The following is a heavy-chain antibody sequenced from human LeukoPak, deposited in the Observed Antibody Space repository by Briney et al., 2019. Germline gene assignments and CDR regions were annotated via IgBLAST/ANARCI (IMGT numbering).Heavy chain of an antibody. J-gene: IGHJ6*02. CDR3: ARNKAITAFFGMDV. CDR2: IAYGGTYT. Sequence: GTSLRLSCAASGFTFSDYAMHWVRQAPGKGLEWVAVIAYGGTYTHHADSLKGRFTISRDNSRDTLYLQINSLRPEDTALYYCARNKAITAFFGMDVWGQGTTVIVSS. V-gene: IGHV3-30*03. D-gene: IGHD2/OR15-2a*01. CDR1: GFTFSDYA.